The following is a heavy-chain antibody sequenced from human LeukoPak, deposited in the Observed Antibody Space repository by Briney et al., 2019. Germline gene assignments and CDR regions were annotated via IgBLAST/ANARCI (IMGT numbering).Heavy chain of an antibody. V-gene: IGHV1-69*13. Sequence: SVKVSCKTSGGTFSSYAISWVRQAPGQGLEWMGGIIPIFGTANYAQKFQGRVTITADESTSTAYMELSSLRSEDTAVYYCARPGVVPAASSPYYYGMDVWGQGTTVTVSS. J-gene: IGHJ6*02. CDR1: GGTFSSYA. D-gene: IGHD2-2*01. CDR2: IIPIFGTA. CDR3: ARPGVVPAASSPYYYGMDV.